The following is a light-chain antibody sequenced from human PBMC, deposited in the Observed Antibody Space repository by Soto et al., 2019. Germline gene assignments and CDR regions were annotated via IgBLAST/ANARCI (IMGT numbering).Light chain of an antibody. CDR3: QQYDNLAS. J-gene: IGKJ4*01. CDR1: PSISSY. Sequence: IQMTQAPSSRSASVGDGVTITCRASPSISSYLNWYQQKPGKAPKLLIYDASNLETGVPSRFSGSVSGTDFTFTISSLQPEDIATYYCQQYDNLASFGGGTKVDIK. CDR2: DAS. V-gene: IGKV1-33*01.